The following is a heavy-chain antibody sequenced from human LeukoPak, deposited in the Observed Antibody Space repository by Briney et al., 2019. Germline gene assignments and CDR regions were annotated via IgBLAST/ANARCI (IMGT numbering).Heavy chain of an antibody. J-gene: IGHJ4*02. D-gene: IGHD3-9*01. CDR2: ISSSSSTI. CDR3: ARVRSYFEWYPPSDY. CDR1: GFTFSSYS. V-gene: IGHV3-48*04. Sequence: GGSLRLSCAASGFTFSSYSMNWVRQAPGKGLEWVSYISSSSSTIYYADSVKGRFTISRDNAKNSLYLQMNSLRAEDTAVYYCARVRSYFEWYPPSDYWGQGTLVTVSS.